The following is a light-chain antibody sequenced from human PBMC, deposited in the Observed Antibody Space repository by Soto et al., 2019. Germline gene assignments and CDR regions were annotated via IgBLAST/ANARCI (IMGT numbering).Light chain of an antibody. CDR2: KAS. J-gene: IGKJ4*01. V-gene: IGKV1-5*03. CDR1: QSISSW. CDR3: QQGKSFPLT. Sequence: DIQMTQSPSTLSASVGDSVTIICRASQSISSWLAWYQQKAGKAPKLLISKASNLDSGVPSRFSGSGSGADFTLTITRLQPEDSATYYCQQGKSFPLTFGGGTKVDI.